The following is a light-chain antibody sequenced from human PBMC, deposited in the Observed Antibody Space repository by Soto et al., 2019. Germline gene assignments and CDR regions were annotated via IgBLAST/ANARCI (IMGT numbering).Light chain of an antibody. CDR3: QQGSTFPT. CDR2: TTS. CDR1: QGIGSW. V-gene: IGKV1-12*01. Sequence: DTQLTQSPSSVSASVGDRVTITCRASQGIGSWLAWYQQKPGKAPTLLIDTTSRLQSGVQSRFSGSGSGTDFTLTISSLQPEDFATYYCQQGSTFPTFGQGTKVEIK. J-gene: IGKJ1*01.